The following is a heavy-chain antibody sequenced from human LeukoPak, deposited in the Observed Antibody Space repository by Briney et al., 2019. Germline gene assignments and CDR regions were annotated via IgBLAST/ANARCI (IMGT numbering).Heavy chain of an antibody. CDR2: VYHSGST. J-gene: IGHJ4*02. D-gene: IGHD6-19*01. CDR3: ARNTSGHSFDY. Sequence: PLETLSLTCAVSGYSIISDYYWGWIRQPPGKGLEWIGSVYHSGSTHYNPSLKSRVTMSVDTSKNQFSLKLSSVTAADTAVYYCARNTSGHSFDYWGQGTLVTVSS. CDR1: GYSIISDYY. V-gene: IGHV4-38-2*01.